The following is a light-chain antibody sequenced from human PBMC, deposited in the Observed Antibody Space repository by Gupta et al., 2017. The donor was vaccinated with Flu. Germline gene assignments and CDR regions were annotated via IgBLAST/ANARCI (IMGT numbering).Light chain of an antibody. CDR1: DIGSKS. V-gene: IGLV3-21*02. CDR3: QVWDSDGDFV. Sequence: SYVLTQSPSVSVAPGPTARIPCAGNDIGSKSVHWYQQRPGPAPILVVYNDNDRPSGIPERFSGSNSGNTATLAIGRVEAGDEADYYCQVWDSDGDFVFGTGTKVIVL. CDR2: NDN. J-gene: IGLJ1*01.